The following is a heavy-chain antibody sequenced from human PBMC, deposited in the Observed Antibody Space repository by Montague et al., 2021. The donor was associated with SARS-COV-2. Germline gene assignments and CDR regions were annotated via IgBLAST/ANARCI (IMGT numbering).Heavy chain of an antibody. D-gene: IGHD4-11*01. V-gene: IGHV4-39*07. J-gene: IGHJ4*02. CDR3: ARSGDPGTTVTYLY. Sequence: SETLSLTCTFSGGSISTIVNFWGWIRQPPGKGLEWIGSISYTGSTYHNPSLKSRVTMSVDTSKNQFSLKLNSVTAVDTAVYYCARSGDPGTTVTYLYWGQGTLVTVSS. CDR2: ISYTGST. CDR1: GGSISTIVNF.